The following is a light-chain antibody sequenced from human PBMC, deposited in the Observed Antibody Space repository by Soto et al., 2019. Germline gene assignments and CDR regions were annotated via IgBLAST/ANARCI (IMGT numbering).Light chain of an antibody. V-gene: IGKV3-11*01. CDR2: DAS. Sequence: DIVFTQSPVTLSFSPWDGSTLSFRASETVSSYLLWCHQKPGQDPRLLIYDASKRATGIPDRFSGSGSETDFTLTISSLEPEDLGVYYCLHRMNWPLTFGQGTRLEIK. J-gene: IGKJ5*01. CDR3: LHRMNWPLT. CDR1: ETVSSY.